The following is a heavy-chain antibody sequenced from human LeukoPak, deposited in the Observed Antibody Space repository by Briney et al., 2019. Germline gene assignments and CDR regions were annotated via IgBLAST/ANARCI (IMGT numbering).Heavy chain of an antibody. J-gene: IGHJ4*02. Sequence: ASVKVSCKPSGGTFSSYAISWVRQAPGQGLEWMGRIIPILGIANYAQKFQGRVTITADKSTSTAYMELSSLRSEDTAVYYCARAPTPHVLLWFGESDPFDYWGQGTLGTVSS. CDR2: IIPILGIA. D-gene: IGHD3-10*01. V-gene: IGHV1-69*04. CDR3: ARAPTPHVLLWFGESDPFDY. CDR1: GGTFSSYA.